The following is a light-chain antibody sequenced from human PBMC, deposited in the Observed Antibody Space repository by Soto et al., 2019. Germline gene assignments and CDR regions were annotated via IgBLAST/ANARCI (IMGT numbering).Light chain of an antibody. V-gene: IGKV1-5*03. J-gene: IGKJ1*01. CDR2: KAS. CDR1: QSIRSW. CDR3: LQYNSYPCS. Sequence: DIQMTQSPSTLSASVGDRVTITCRASQSIRSWLAWYQQKPGKAPKLLIYKASSLESGVPSRFRGSGSGTEFTLSISSLQPDDFATYYCLQYNSYPCSFGQGTKVDIK.